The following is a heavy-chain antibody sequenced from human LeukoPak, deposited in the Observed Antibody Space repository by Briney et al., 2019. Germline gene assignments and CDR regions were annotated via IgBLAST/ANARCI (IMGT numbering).Heavy chain of an antibody. CDR2: MNPNSGNT. Sequence: ASVKVSCKASGYTFTGYYMHWVRQAPGQGLEWMGWMNPNSGNTGYAQKFQGRVTMTRNTSISTAYMELSSLRSEDTAVYYCARVRAGYYYDSSGYPINYYYGMDVWGQGTTVTVSS. D-gene: IGHD3-22*01. CDR1: GYTFTGYY. V-gene: IGHV1-8*02. CDR3: ARVRAGYYYDSSGYPINYYYGMDV. J-gene: IGHJ6*02.